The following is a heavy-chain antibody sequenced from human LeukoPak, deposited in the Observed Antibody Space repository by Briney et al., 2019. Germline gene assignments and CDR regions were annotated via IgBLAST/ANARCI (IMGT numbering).Heavy chain of an antibody. D-gene: IGHD6-19*01. CDR3: ATERRGVAGKPGIDY. CDR1: GGTFSSYA. CDR2: FDPEDGET. Sequence: ASVKVSCKASGGTFSSYAISWVRQAPGQGLEWMGGFDPEDGETIYAQKFQGRVTMTEDTSTDTAYMELSSLRSEDTAVYHCATERRGVAGKPGIDYWGQGTLVTVSS. J-gene: IGHJ4*02. V-gene: IGHV1-24*01.